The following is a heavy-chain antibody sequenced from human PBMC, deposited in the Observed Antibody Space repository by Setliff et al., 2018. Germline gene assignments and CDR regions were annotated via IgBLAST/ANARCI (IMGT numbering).Heavy chain of an antibody. CDR1: GYSISSGYN. CDR3: ATLTGDRGVDY. CDR2: IFYRGST. Sequence: ETLSLTCAVSGYSISSGYNWGWIRQPPGKGLEWIGSIFYRGSTSYNSSLKSRVSISVDTSKNQFSLNLNAVTAADTAVYYCATLTGDRGVDYWGQGRLVTVSS. J-gene: IGHJ4*02. V-gene: IGHV4-38-2*01. D-gene: IGHD7-27*01.